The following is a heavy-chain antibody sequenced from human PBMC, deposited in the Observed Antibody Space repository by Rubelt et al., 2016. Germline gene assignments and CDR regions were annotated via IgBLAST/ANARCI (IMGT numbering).Heavy chain of an antibody. CDR3: AHSRDKYTSGWYYFDY. D-gene: IGHD6-19*01. CDR2: IYWDDDK. J-gene: IGHJ4*02. CDR1: GFSLSASGVA. V-gene: IGHV2-5*02. Sequence: QITLKESGPSLMKPTQTLTLTCTFSGFSLSASGVAVGWIRQTPGKALEWISLIYWDDDKRYSPSLKSRLTITKDTSKNQVVLTRTNMDPVDTATYYGAHSRDKYTSGWYYFDYWGQGSLVTVSS.